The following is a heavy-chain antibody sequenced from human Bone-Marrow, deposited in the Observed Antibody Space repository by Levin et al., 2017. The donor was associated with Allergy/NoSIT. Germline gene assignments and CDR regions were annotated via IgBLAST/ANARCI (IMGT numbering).Heavy chain of an antibody. V-gene: IGHV3-21*01. CDR2: IDRGTSRI. D-gene: IGHD2-2*01. CDR3: AGVTPTFSTYGGADF. Sequence: GESLKISCAASGFTFSGYAMNWVRQAPGKGLEWVSFIDRGTSRIYYADSVKGRFTISRDNAKNSLYLEMNTLRVEDSGIYYCAGVTPTFSTYGGADFWGQGTLVTVSS. CDR1: GFTFSGYA. J-gene: IGHJ4*02.